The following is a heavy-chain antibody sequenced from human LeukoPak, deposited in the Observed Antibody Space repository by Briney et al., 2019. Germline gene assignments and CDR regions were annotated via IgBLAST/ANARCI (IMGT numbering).Heavy chain of an antibody. J-gene: IGHJ5*02. CDR3: ARGVKVWFGELPRNWFDP. V-gene: IGHV1-8*01. CDR2: MNPNSGNT. Sequence: ASVKVSCKASGYTFTSYDINWVRQATGQGLEWMGWMNPNSGNTGYAQKFQGRVTMTRNTSISTAYMELSSLRSEDTAVYYCARGVKVWFGELPRNWFDPWGQGTLVTVSS. D-gene: IGHD3-10*01. CDR1: GYTFTSYD.